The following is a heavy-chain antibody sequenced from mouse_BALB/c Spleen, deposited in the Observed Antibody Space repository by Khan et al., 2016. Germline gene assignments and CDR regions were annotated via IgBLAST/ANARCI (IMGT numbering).Heavy chain of an antibody. V-gene: IGHV3-2*02. J-gene: IGHJ2*01. Sequence: EVQLQESGPGLLKPSQSLSLTCTVTGYSITSDYAWNWIRQFPGNKLEWMGYISYSGRTSYNPSLKSRISITRDTSKNQFFLQLNSVTTEDTATYYCERWVRRGDFDYWGQGTTLTVSS. CDR2: ISYSGRT. CDR1: GYSITSDYA. CDR3: ERWVRRGDFDY. D-gene: IGHD2-14*01.